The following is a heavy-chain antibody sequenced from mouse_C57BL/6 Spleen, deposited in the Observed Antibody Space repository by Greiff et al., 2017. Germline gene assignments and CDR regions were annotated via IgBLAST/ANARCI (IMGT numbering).Heavy chain of an antibody. J-gene: IGHJ2*01. Sequence: QVQLQQPGAELVKPGASVKVSCKASGYTFTSYWMHWVKQRPGQGLEWIGEIDPSDSYTNYNQKFKGKSTLTVDKSSSTAYMQLSSLTSEDSAVYYCAIYGSSLFDYWGQGTTRTVSS. CDR3: AIYGSSLFDY. D-gene: IGHD1-1*01. CDR1: GYTFTSYW. CDR2: IDPSDSYT. V-gene: IGHV1-69*01.